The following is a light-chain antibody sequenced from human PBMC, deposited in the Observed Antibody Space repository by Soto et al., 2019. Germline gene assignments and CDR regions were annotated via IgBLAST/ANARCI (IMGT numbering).Light chain of an antibody. Sequence: QSALTQSPSASASLGASVKLTCTLNSGHSNYAIAWHQQQPEKGPRYLMKLNSDGSHAKGDGIPGRFSGSSSGAERYLTISGLQSEDEADYYCQTWGTGIQVFGGGTQLTVL. V-gene: IGLV4-69*01. J-gene: IGLJ2*01. CDR3: QTWGTGIQV. CDR2: LNSDGSH. CDR1: SGHSNYA.